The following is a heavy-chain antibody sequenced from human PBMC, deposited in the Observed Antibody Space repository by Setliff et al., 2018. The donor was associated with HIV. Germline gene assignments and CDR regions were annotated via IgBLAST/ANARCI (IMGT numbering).Heavy chain of an antibody. CDR3: ARRGYDAFDI. CDR1: GGSISSGSYY. V-gene: IGHV4-61*09. CDR2: IYTSGTT. D-gene: IGHD2-15*01. Sequence: SETLSLTCTVSGGSISSGSYYWTWIRQPAGKGLEWIGHIYTSGTTDYNPSLKSRVTISLDTSKNQFSLKLSSVTAADTAVYYCARRGYDAFDIWGQGTMVTVSS. J-gene: IGHJ3*02.